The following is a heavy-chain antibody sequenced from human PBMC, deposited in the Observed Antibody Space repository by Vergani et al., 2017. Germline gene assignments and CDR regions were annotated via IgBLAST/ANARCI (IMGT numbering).Heavy chain of an antibody. CDR1: GGSFSTGGQP. D-gene: IGHD2-8*01. V-gene: IGHV4-61*02. CDR3: AGACTNGVCSYYVDY. J-gene: IGHJ4*02. Sequence: QVQLQESGPGLVKPSQTLSLTCTVSGGSFSTGGQPWTCLRPSAGKGLVWIGRIYTSGATNYNPSLGSRPIMSVDACKKQFSLKLTSVTAADTAVYYCAGACTNGVCSYYVDYWDQGRLVTVSS. CDR2: IYTSGAT.